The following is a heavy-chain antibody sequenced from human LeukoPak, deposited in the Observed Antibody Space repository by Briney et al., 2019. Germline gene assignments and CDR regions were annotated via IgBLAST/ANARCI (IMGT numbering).Heavy chain of an antibody. D-gene: IGHD3-22*01. Sequence: PSETLSLTCSVSGDSISYFYWSWIRQAAGKGLEWIGRISGSGSTDYNASLKSRVTMSVDTSKNQLSLKVISVTAADTAVYYCARAGYYYDSSGYYYLDYWGQGTLVTVSS. CDR1: GDSISYFY. CDR2: ISGSGST. J-gene: IGHJ4*02. CDR3: ARAGYYYDSSGYYYLDY. V-gene: IGHV4-4*07.